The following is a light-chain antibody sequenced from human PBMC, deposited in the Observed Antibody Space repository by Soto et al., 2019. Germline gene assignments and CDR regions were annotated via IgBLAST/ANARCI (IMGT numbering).Light chain of an antibody. J-gene: IGLJ2*01. Sequence: QSVLTQPPSVSGAPGQRVSISCTGTSSNIGAGYDVHWYQHLPGTAPKLLIFGDINRPSGVPDRFSGSKSCTSASLAITGLQAEDEADYYCQSYDSSLSISVFGGGTKVTVL. CDR3: QSYDSSLSISV. CDR1: SSNIGAGYD. V-gene: IGLV1-40*01. CDR2: GDI.